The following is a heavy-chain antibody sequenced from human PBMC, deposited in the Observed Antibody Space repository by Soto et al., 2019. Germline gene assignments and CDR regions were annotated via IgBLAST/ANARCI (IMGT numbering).Heavy chain of an antibody. CDR3: ARVGSGVGPWRVRGYDALDI. V-gene: IGHV4-59*01. Sequence: SDTLSLTCTVSGGSISTYYWTWIRQPPGKGLEWIGYIYYTGSTIYNPSLKSRVTISLGTSKNQFSLKLSSVTAADTAVYYCARVGSGVGPWRVRGYDALDIWGQGAMVTVSS. J-gene: IGHJ3*02. D-gene: IGHD6-19*01. CDR1: GGSISTYY. CDR2: IYYTGST.